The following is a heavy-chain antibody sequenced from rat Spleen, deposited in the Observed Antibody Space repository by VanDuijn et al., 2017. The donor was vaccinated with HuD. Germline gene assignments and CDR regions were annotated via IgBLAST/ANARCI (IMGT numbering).Heavy chain of an antibody. Sequence: EVQLVESGGGLVQPGRSMKLSCAASGFTFSNYDMAWVRQAPTKGLEWVASISYDGSSTYYRDSVKGRFTISRDNAKSTLYLQMDSLRSEDTATYYCANPFNYPHYWGQGVMVTVSS. CDR3: ANPFNYPHY. CDR2: ISYDGSST. V-gene: IGHV5-25*01. CDR1: GFTFSNYD. J-gene: IGHJ2*01. D-gene: IGHD1-4*01.